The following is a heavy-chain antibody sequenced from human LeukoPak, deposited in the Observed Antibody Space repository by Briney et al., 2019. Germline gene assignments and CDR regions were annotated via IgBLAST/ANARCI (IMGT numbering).Heavy chain of an antibody. D-gene: IGHD5-12*01. CDR1: RFTFSSYS. Sequence: PGGSLRLSCAASRFTFSSYSMNWVRQAPGKGLEWVSYISSSSSTIYYADSVKGRFTISRDNAKNSLYLQMNSLRAEDTAVYYCASGATIPDAFDIWGQGTMVTVSS. CDR3: ASGATIPDAFDI. V-gene: IGHV3-48*04. J-gene: IGHJ3*02. CDR2: ISSSSSTI.